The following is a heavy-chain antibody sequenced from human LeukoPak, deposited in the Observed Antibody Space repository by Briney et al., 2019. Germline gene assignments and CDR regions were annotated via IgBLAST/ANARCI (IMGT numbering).Heavy chain of an antibody. CDR1: GGSISTFY. V-gene: IGHV4-59*08. J-gene: IGHJ5*02. CDR2: ISYSGNT. D-gene: IGHD5-12*01. Sequence: NSSETLSLTCTVSGGSISTFYWSWIRQPPGKGLDWIGYISYSGNTNYNPSLKSRVTISIDTSKNQFSLKLNSVTAADTAVYYCARHFGSGFDRWFDPWGQGSLVIVSS. CDR3: ARHFGSGFDRWFDP.